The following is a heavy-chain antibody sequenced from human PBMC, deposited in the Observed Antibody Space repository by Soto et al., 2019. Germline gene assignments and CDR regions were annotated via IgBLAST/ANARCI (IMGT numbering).Heavy chain of an antibody. CDR2: FYDGDAE. CDR1: GFSVSYTY. CDR3: ARDMPDGVDV. J-gene: IGHJ6*02. Sequence: DVQLLESEGGLVQPGGSLRLSCVVSGFSVSYTYMSWASQAPGKGLEWVSVFYDGDAEYYADSVKGRFTISRDKSKNTLYLQMNSLRAEDTAVYYCARDMPDGVDVWGQGTTVTVSS. V-gene: IGHV3-66*01. D-gene: IGHD2-2*01.